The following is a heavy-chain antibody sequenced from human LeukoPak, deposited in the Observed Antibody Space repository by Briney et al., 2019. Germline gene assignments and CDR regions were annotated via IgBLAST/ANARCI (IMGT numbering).Heavy chain of an antibody. V-gene: IGHV3-7*01. D-gene: IGHD4-17*01. CDR2: IKQDGSDQ. CDR1: GFTFSRYW. J-gene: IGHJ4*02. Sequence: GGSLRLSCAVSGFTFSRYWMSWVRQAPGKGLEWVANIKQDGSDQYYVDSVKGRFTISRDNAKNSLYLQMNSLRAEDTAVYYCARDRIYYFDYWGQGTLVTVSS. CDR3: ARDRIYYFDY.